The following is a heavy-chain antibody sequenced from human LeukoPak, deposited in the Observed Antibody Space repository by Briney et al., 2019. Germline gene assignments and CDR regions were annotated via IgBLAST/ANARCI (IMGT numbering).Heavy chain of an antibody. Sequence: PGGSLRLSCAASGFTFSSYAMSWVRQAPGKGLEWVSTISGTGGSTYYADSVKGQFTISRDNSKNTLYLQMNSLRAEDTAVYYCAKALWSGYGDSNWFDPWGQGTLVTVSS. V-gene: IGHV3-23*01. CDR2: ISGTGGST. CDR3: AKALWSGYGDSNWFDP. CDR1: GFTFSSYA. D-gene: IGHD4-17*01. J-gene: IGHJ5*02.